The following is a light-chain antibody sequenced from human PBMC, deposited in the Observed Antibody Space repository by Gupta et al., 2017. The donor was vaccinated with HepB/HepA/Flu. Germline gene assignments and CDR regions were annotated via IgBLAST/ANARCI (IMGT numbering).Light chain of an antibody. V-gene: IGKV3-20*01. CDR3: QQYGSSQGFT. CDR1: QSVSSSY. Sequence: EIVLTKSPGILSLSPGERATLSCRASQSVSSSYLAWYQRKPGQAPTLLIYGASNRATGIPDRFSVRGSGTDFTLTISRLEPEDFAVYYCQQYGSSQGFTFGQGTRL. CDR2: GAS. J-gene: IGKJ5*01.